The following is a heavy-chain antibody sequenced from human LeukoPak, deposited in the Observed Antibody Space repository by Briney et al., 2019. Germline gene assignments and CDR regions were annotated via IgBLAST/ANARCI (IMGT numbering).Heavy chain of an antibody. V-gene: IGHV3-23*01. Sequence: GGSLRLSCAASRFTFSTYAMSWVRQAPGKGLEWVSTISGSGGSTYYADSVKGRFTISRDNSKNTLYLQMNSLRAEGTAVYYCAKSYAYSSGWFTFYYFDYWGQGTLVTVSS. J-gene: IGHJ4*02. CDR1: RFTFSTYA. D-gene: IGHD6-19*01. CDR2: ISGSGGST. CDR3: AKSYAYSSGWFTFYYFDY.